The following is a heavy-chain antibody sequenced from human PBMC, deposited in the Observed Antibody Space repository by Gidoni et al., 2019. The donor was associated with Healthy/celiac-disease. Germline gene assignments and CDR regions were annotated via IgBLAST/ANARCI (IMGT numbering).Heavy chain of an antibody. D-gene: IGHD6-6*01. J-gene: IGHJ4*02. Sequence: QVQLVESGGGLVKPGGSLRLSCAASGSTFSDYYMSWIRQAPGKGLEWVSYISSSSSYTNYADSVKGRFTISRDNAKNSLYLQMNSLRAEDTAVYYCARDWEQLVLDYWGQGTLVTVSS. CDR3: ARDWEQLVLDY. CDR1: GSTFSDYY. CDR2: ISSSSSYT. V-gene: IGHV3-11*05.